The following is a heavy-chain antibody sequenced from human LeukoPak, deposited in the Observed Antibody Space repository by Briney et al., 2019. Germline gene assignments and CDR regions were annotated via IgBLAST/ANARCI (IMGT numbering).Heavy chain of an antibody. CDR1: GGSISSYY. V-gene: IGHV4-4*07. CDR2: IYTSGST. CDR3: ARAWDYYGSGSYRSNWFDS. J-gene: IGHJ5*01. Sequence: SETLSLTCTVSGGSISSYYWSWIRQPAGQGLEWIGRIYTSGSTNYNPSLKSRITMSVDTSKNQFSLELSSVTAADTAVYYSARAWDYYGSGSYRSNWFDSWGQGTLVTVSS. D-gene: IGHD3-10*01.